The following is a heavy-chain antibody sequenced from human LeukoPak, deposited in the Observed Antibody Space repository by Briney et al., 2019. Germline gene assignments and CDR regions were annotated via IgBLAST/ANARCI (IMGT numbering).Heavy chain of an antibody. CDR1: GGSISSYY. CDR2: IYYSGST. CDR3: AGAVAGWSIDY. J-gene: IGHJ4*02. Sequence: SETLSLTRTVSGGSISSYYWSWIRQPPGKGLEWIGYIYYSGSTNYNPSLKSRVTISVDTSKNQFSLKLSSVTAADTAVYYCAGAVAGWSIDYWGQGTLVTVSS. D-gene: IGHD6-19*01. V-gene: IGHV4-59*01.